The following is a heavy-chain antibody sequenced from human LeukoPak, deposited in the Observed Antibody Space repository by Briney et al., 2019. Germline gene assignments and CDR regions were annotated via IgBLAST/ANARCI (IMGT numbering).Heavy chain of an antibody. V-gene: IGHV3-30*04. J-gene: IGHJ4*02. Sequence: GGSLRLSCAASGFTFSSYAMHWVRQAPGKGLEWVAVISYDGSNKYYADSVKGRFTISRDNAKNSLYLQMNSLRAEDTAVYYCARDQRWLRLPFDYWGQGTLVTVSS. D-gene: IGHD5-24*01. CDR1: GFTFSSYA. CDR2: ISYDGSNK. CDR3: ARDQRWLRLPFDY.